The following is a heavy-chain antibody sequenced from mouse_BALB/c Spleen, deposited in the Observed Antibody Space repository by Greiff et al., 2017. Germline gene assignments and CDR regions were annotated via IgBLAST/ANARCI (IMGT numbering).Heavy chain of an antibody. Sequence: EVQLQQSGAELVKPGASVKLSCTASGFNIKDTYMHWVKQRPEQGLEWIGRIDPANGNTKYDPKFQGKATITADTSSNTAYLQLRSLTSEDTAVYYCARLPPGGGAMDYWGQGTSVTVSS. CDR3: ARLPPGGGAMDY. CDR2: IDPANGNT. J-gene: IGHJ4*01. V-gene: IGHV14-3*02. CDR1: GFNIKDTY.